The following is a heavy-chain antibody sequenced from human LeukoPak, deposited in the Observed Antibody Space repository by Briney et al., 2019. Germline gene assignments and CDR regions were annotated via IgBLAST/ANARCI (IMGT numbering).Heavy chain of an antibody. CDR1: GGSFSGYY. CDR2: INHSGST. Sequence: KPSETLSLTCAVYGGSFSGYYWSWIRQPPGEGLEWIGEINHSGSTNYNPSLKSRVTISVDTSKNQFSLKLSSVTAADTAVYYCARGSGYSYGPGHAFDIWGQGTMVTASS. J-gene: IGHJ3*02. V-gene: IGHV4-34*01. D-gene: IGHD5-18*01. CDR3: ARGSGYSYGPGHAFDI.